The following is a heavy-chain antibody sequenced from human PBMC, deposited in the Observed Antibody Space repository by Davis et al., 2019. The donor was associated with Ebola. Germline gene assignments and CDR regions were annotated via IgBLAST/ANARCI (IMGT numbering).Heavy chain of an antibody. V-gene: IGHV1-24*01. CDR1: GYTLTELS. Sequence: ASVKVSCKVSGYTLTELSMHWVRQAPGKGLEWMGGFDPEDGETIYAQKFQGRVTMTEDTSTDTAYMELSSLRSEDTAVYYCATLWRAFGGDNWFDPWGQGTLVTVSS. D-gene: IGHD3-16*01. J-gene: IGHJ5*02. CDR2: FDPEDGET. CDR3: ATLWRAFGGDNWFDP.